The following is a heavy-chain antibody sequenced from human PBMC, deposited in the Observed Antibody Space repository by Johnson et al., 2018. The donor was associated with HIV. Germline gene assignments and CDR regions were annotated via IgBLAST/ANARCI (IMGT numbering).Heavy chain of an antibody. CDR2: ISGSGGST. D-gene: IGHD4-17*01. J-gene: IGHJ3*02. V-gene: IGHV3-23*04. CDR1: GFTFSNYA. Sequence: MLLVESGGGVVQPGRSLRLSCAASGFTFSNYAMHWVRQAPGRGLEWVSAISGSGGSTYYADSVKGRFTISRDNSKNTLYLQMNSLRTEDTAVYYCATQEDYGDYYGAFDIWGQGTMVTVSS. CDR3: ATQEDYGDYYGAFDI.